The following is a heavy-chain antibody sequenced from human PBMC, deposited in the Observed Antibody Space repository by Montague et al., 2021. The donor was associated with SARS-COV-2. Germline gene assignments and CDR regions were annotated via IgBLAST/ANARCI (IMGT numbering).Heavy chain of an antibody. Sequence: SETLSLTCTVSGGSISSYYWSWIRQPAGKGLEWIGRIYTSGSTNYNPSLKSRVTMSVDTSKNQFSLKLSSVTAADTAVYYCARVWYSSSWYCFDYWGQGTLVTVSS. V-gene: IGHV4-4*07. D-gene: IGHD6-13*01. J-gene: IGHJ4*02. CDR2: IYTSGST. CDR3: ARVWYSSSWYCFDY. CDR1: GGSISSYY.